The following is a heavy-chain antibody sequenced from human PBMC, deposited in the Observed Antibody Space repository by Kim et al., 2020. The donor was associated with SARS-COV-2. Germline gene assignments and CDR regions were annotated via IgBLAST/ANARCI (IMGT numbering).Heavy chain of an antibody. J-gene: IGHJ5*02. CDR2: ISYDGSNK. Sequence: GGSLRLSCAASGFTFSSYAMHWVRQAPGKGLEWVAVISYDGSNKYYADSVKGRFTISRDNSKNTLYLQMNSLRAEDTAVYYCARGGGFSSGWSLGSWFDPWGQGTLVTVSS. CDR1: GFTFSSYA. D-gene: IGHD6-13*01. V-gene: IGHV3-30*04. CDR3: ARGGGFSSGWSLGSWFDP.